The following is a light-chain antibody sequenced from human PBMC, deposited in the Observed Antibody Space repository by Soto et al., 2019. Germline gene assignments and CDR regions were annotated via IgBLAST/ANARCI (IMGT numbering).Light chain of an antibody. Sequence: QSVLTQPHSVSGAPGQRVTISCCGSRSNIGGNYAPWYHHLPGTAPQLLIYYNDDRPWGIPDLFSGSMSGPSATLGIAGLQTGYDAVLYRPTWNSSLFIGVFGTGTQV. V-gene: IGLV1-51*01. CDR3: PTWNSSLFIGV. J-gene: IGLJ1*01. CDR2: YND. CDR1: RSNIGGNY.